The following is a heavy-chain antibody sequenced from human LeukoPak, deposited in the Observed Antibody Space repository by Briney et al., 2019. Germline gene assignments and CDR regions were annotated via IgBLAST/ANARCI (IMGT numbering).Heavy chain of an antibody. CDR1: GFTFSRYG. CDR3: ANVGLLVGATVGH. Sequence: GRSLRLSCAASGFTFSRYGMHWVRQAPDKGLVWVTSISNDGSNKYYADSVKGRFTISRDNSKNTLYLQMNSLRAEDTAIYYCANVGLLVGATVGHWGQGTLVTVSS. CDR2: ISNDGSNK. J-gene: IGHJ4*02. D-gene: IGHD1-26*01. V-gene: IGHV3-30*18.